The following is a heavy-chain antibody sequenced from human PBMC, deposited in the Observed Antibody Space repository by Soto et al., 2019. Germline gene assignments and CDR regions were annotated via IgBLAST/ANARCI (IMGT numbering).Heavy chain of an antibody. CDR2: ISYDGSNK. V-gene: IGHV3-30*18. CDR1: GFTFSSYG. D-gene: IGHD6-25*01. CDR3: AKSSHSSGWRIPGY. Sequence: PGCSLILSCAASGFTFSSYGMHWVRQAPGKGLEWVAVISYDGSNKYYADSVKGRFTISRDNSKNTLYLQMNSLRAEDTAVYYCAKSSHSSGWRIPGYWGQGTLVTVSS. J-gene: IGHJ4*02.